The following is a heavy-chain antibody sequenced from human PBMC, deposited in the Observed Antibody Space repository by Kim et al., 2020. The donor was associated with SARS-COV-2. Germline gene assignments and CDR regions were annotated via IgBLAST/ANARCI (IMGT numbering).Heavy chain of an antibody. Sequence: NKFYADSVKGRCSISRDNSKNTLYLQMNSLRAEDTAVYYCARGPEYFFDFWGQGTLVTVSS. CDR3: ARGPEYFFDF. V-gene: IGHV3-30*01. CDR2: NK. J-gene: IGHJ4*02.